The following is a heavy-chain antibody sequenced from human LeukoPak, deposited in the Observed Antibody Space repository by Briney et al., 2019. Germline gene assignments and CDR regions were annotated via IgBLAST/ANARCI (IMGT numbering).Heavy chain of an antibody. J-gene: IGHJ6*02. D-gene: IGHD6-13*01. CDR1: GFTFSSYA. Sequence: GGSLRLSCAASGFTFSSYAMSWVRQAPGKGLEWVAVISYDGSNKYYADSVKGRFTISRDNSKNTLYLQMNSLRAEDTAVYYCAKRTPLQQGYYYYGMDVWGQGTTVTVSS. CDR3: AKRTPLQQGYYYYGMDV. V-gene: IGHV3-30*18. CDR2: ISYDGSNK.